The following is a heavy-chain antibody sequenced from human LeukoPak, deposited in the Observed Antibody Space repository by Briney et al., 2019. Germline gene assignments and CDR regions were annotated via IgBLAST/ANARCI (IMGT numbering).Heavy chain of an antibody. Sequence: PSETLSLTCAVSCYSISSGYYWGWIRQPPGKGLEWIGSMYYSGITYYNPCLKSRVTISVDTSKNLFSLKLSSVTAADTAVYYCARHTLRWLPDNWGQGTLVTVSS. CDR1: CYSISSGYY. J-gene: IGHJ4*02. CDR2: MYYSGIT. V-gene: IGHV4-38-2*01. D-gene: IGHD6-19*01. CDR3: ARHTLRWLPDN.